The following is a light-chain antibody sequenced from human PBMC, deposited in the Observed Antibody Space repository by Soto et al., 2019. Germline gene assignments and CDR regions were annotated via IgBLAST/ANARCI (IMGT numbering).Light chain of an antibody. Sequence: DIVMTQSPLSLPVTPGEPASISCRSSQNLLHSNGDNYLDWYLQKPGQSPHLLIYLVSNRASGVPDRCSGSGSGTDFTLKISRVEAEDVGVYYCMQALQTPRTFGQGTKLESK. CDR2: LVS. CDR3: MQALQTPRT. V-gene: IGKV2-28*01. CDR1: QNLLHSNGDNY. J-gene: IGKJ2*01.